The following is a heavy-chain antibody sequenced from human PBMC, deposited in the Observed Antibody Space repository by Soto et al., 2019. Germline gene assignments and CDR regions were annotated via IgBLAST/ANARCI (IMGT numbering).Heavy chain of an antibody. CDR2: ISGGPSST. Sequence: EVQLLESGGGLVQPGGSLSLSCAASGFTFSSYAMSWVRQARGKGLEWVSAISGGPSSTYYADSVKGRFTISRDNSKNTLYLQMNSLRAEDTAVYYCAKERWAAAGTPTLDYWGQGTLVTVSS. D-gene: IGHD6-13*01. CDR1: GFTFSSYA. J-gene: IGHJ4*02. V-gene: IGHV3-23*01. CDR3: AKERWAAAGTPTLDY.